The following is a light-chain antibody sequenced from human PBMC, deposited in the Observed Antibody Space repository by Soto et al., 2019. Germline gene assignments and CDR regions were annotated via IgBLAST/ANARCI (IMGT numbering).Light chain of an antibody. V-gene: IGKV1-39*01. Sequence: DIQMTQSPSSLSASVGDRVTITCRASQSISNYLNWYQQKPGKAPKLLIYAASSMQSGVTSRFSGSGSETDFTLTISSLQPDDSATYDCQQSFSPLWTFGQGTKVEV. CDR3: QQSFSPLWT. J-gene: IGKJ1*01. CDR2: AAS. CDR1: QSISNY.